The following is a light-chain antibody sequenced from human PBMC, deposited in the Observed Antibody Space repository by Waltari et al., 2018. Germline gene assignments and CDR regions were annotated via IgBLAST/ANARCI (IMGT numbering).Light chain of an antibody. CDR2: DAT. Sequence: EVVLTQSPATLSLSPGDTATLSCRASQGVSMYLAWYQHRPGPGPRLLIYDATNRATGSPARFGGSGSGTDFTLTISSLDPEDFAVYFCQQRSNWPMTFGGGTKVEIK. J-gene: IGKJ4*01. CDR3: QQRSNWPMT. V-gene: IGKV3-11*01. CDR1: QGVSMY.